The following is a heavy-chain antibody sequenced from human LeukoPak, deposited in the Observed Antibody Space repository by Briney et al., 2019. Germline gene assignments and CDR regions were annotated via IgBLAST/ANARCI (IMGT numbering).Heavy chain of an antibody. V-gene: IGHV3-7*01. J-gene: IGHJ3*02. CDR1: GFTFSNYW. CDR3: ASPEWLPDSIDI. CDR2: IKQDGSEK. Sequence: GGALRLSCAASGFTFSNYWMTWVRQDPGKGLEWVANIKQDGSEKYYVDSVKGRFTISRDNAKNSLYLQMNNLRAEDTAVYYCASPEWLPDSIDIWGQGTMVTVSS. D-gene: IGHD3-3*01.